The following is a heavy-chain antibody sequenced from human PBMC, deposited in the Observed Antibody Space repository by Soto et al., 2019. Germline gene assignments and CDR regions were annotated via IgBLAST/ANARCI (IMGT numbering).Heavy chain of an antibody. D-gene: IGHD4-4*01. CDR1: GFTFSSYA. Sequence: QVQLVESGGGVVQPGRSLRLSCAASGFTFSSYAMHWVRQAPGKGLEWVAVISYDGSNKYYAYAVKGRFTISRNNSKNTLYLDMNSLRAEDTAVYYGAFATTAQDAFDIWGQGTMVTVSS. V-gene: IGHV3-30-3*01. CDR3: AFATTAQDAFDI. CDR2: ISYDGSNK. J-gene: IGHJ3*02.